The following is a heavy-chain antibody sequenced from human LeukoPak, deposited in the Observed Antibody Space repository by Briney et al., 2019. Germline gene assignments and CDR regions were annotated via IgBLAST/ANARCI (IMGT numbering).Heavy chain of an antibody. V-gene: IGHV5-51*01. CDR2: IYVGDSDT. CDR3: ARCSSSGGYYYMDV. J-gene: IGHJ6*03. D-gene: IGHD6-6*01. CDR1: GYKFPNYW. Sequence: GESLKISCKGSGYKFPNYWIGWVRQTPGKGLEWMGIIYVGDSDTKYSPSFQGQVTIFVDKSISTAYLQWSSLKASDTAMYYCARCSSSGGYYYMDVWGKGTTVTVSS.